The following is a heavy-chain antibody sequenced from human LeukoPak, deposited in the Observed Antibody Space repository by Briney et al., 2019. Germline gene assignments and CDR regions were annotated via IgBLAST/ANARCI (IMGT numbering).Heavy chain of an antibody. CDR2: INPNSGGT. D-gene: IGHD6-19*01. CDR1: GYTFTGYY. J-gene: IGHJ5*02. CDR3: ARDRRIGSGLRIGWFDP. Sequence: GASVKVSCKASGYTFTGYYVHWVRQAPGQGLEWMGWINPNSGGTNYAQKFQGRVTMTRDTSISTAYMELSRLRSDDTAVYYCARDRRIGSGLRIGWFDPWGQGTLVTVSS. V-gene: IGHV1-2*02.